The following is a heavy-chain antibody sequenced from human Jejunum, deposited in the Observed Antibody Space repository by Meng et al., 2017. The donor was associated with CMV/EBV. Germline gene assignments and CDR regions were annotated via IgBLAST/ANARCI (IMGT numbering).Heavy chain of an antibody. D-gene: IGHD3-3*01. V-gene: IGHV3-69-1*01. J-gene: IGHJ4*02. CDR2: IGNGCTI. CDR3: ARQNYDYWGDYSVFSDL. Sequence: MSWVRPAPGKGLEWGAFIGNGCTIYYADSVRGRFTISRDNAQSSLYLQMNYLSADDTAVYFCARQNYDYWGDYSVFSDLWGPGTRVTVSS.